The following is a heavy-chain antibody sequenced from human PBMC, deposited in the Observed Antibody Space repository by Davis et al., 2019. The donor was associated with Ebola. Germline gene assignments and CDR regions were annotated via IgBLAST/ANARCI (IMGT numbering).Heavy chain of an antibody. V-gene: IGHV3-23*01. Sequence: GESLKISCAASGFTFNTYVMRWVRQTPGKGLEWVSGLSPAGGSTYYADSVKGRFIISRDNSKNTLYLHMSSLRAEDTAVYYCATQDVLVVLGDKGDSAYGMDVWGQGTTVTVSS. CDR3: ATQDVLVVLGDKGDSAYGMDV. D-gene: IGHD2-15*01. CDR2: LSPAGGST. CDR1: GFTFNTYV. J-gene: IGHJ6*02.